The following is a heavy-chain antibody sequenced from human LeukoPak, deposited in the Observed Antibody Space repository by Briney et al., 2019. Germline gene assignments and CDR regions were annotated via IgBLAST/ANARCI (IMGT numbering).Heavy chain of an antibody. CDR1: GGSFSGYY. D-gene: IGHD2-2*01. CDR2: INHSGST. CDR3: ARTIVVVPAADKSGWFDP. Sequence: SETLSLTCAVYGGSFSGYYWSWIRQPPGKGLEWIGEINHSGSTNYNPSLKSRVTISVDTSKNQFSLKLSSVTAADTAVYYCARTIVVVPAADKSGWFDPWGEGTPVTVSS. J-gene: IGHJ5*02. V-gene: IGHV4-34*01.